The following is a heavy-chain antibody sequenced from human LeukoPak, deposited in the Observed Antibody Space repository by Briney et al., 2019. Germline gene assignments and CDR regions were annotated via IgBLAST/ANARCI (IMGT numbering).Heavy chain of an antibody. Sequence: APVKVSCKASGYTFTSYDINWVRQATGQGLEWMGWMNPNSGNTGYAQKFQGRVTITRNTSISTAYMELSSLRSEDTAVYYCARGGRRITIFGVAAMAYYFDYWGQGTLVTVSS. CDR3: ARGGRRITIFGVAAMAYYFDY. V-gene: IGHV1-8*03. D-gene: IGHD3-3*01. J-gene: IGHJ4*02. CDR2: MNPNSGNT. CDR1: GYTFTSYD.